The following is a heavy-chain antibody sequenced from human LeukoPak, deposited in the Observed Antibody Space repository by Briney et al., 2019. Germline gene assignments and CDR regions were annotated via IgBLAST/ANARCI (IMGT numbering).Heavy chain of an antibody. CDR3: AKASRRLGYCSSTSCYARGSYYYMDV. J-gene: IGHJ6*03. Sequence: GGSLRLSCAASGFTFSSYAMSWVRHAPGKGLEWVSAISGSGGSTYSADSVKGRFTISRDNSKNTLYLQMNSLRAEDTAVYYCAKASRRLGYCSSTSCYARGSYYYMDVWGKGTTVTVSS. V-gene: IGHV3-23*01. D-gene: IGHD2-2*01. CDR1: GFTFSSYA. CDR2: ISGSGGST.